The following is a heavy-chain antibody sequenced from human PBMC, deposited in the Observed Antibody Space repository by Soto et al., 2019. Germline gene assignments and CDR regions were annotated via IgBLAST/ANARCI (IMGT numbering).Heavy chain of an antibody. Sequence: GGSLRLSCAASGFTFSSYAMSWVRQAPGKGLEWVSAISGSGGSTYYADSVKGRFTISRDNSKNTLYLQMNSLGAEDTVVYYCAKDPSSHTKDIYYSSYGMDVWGQGTTLTVYS. CDR1: GFTFSSYA. V-gene: IGHV3-23*01. D-gene: IGHD6-6*01. CDR3: AKDPSSHTKDIYYSSYGMDV. J-gene: IGHJ6*02. CDR2: ISGSGGST.